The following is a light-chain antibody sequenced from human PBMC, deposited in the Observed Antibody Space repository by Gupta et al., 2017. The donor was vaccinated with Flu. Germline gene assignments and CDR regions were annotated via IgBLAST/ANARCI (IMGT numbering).Light chain of an antibody. Sequence: DIQMTQSPSTLDASVGDSGTLTCRANQHGNSWLAWYQQRPGKAPTLLIYKASTLHTGVSSRFSGSGSGTEFTLTISSLQPDDLATYFCQQYNMYPKTFGQGTKVELK. J-gene: IGKJ1*01. CDR1: QHGNSW. CDR2: KAS. CDR3: QQYNMYPKT. V-gene: IGKV1-5*03.